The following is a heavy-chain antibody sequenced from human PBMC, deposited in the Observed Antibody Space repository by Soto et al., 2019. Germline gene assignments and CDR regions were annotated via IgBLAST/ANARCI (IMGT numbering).Heavy chain of an antibody. CDR1: GFTVSSNY. Sequence: EVQLVESGGGLIQPGGSLRLSCAASGFTVSSNYMNWVRQAPGKGLEWVSIIYSGGSTYYADSMKGRFTISRDNSKNTLYLQMNSLRAEDTAVYYCARDRGWNTGWSDPWGQGTLVTVAS. J-gene: IGHJ5*02. CDR2: IYSGGST. D-gene: IGHD3-10*01. V-gene: IGHV3-53*01. CDR3: ARDRGWNTGWSDP.